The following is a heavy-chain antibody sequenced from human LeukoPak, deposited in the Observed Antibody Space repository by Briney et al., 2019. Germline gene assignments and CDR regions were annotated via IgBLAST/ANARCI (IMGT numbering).Heavy chain of an antibody. CDR3: ARGYCSGGSCFLETHNYYYYYMDV. D-gene: IGHD2-15*01. Sequence: SETLSLTCAVYGGSFSGYYWSWIRQPPGKGLEWIGEINHSGSTNYNPSLKSRVTISVDASKNQFSLKLSSVTAADTAVYYCARGYCSGGSCFLETHNYYYYYMDVWGKGTTVTVSS. J-gene: IGHJ6*03. V-gene: IGHV4-34*01. CDR2: INHSGST. CDR1: GGSFSGYY.